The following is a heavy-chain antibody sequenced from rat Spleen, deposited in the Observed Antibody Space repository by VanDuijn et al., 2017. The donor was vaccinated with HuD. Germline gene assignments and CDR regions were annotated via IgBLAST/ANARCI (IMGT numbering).Heavy chain of an antibody. CDR3: ARQDVMDA. Sequence: EVQLVESGGGLVQPGMSLKLSCVVSGFTFNNFWMTWIRQAPTKGLEWVASISPSGGSTYYRDSVKGRFTVSRDNAKSTLYLQMDSLRSEETATYYCARQDVMDAWGQGASVTVSS. J-gene: IGHJ4*01. CDR2: ISPSGGST. CDR1: GFTFNNFW. V-gene: IGHV5S11*01.